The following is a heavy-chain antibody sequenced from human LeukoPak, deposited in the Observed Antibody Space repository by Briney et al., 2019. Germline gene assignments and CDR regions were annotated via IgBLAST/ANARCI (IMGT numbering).Heavy chain of an antibody. CDR3: ARDQGYCTSASCRGDAFDV. Sequence: GGSLRLSCITSGGSFSHYYMRWIRQAPGKGLEWISYISGSGFTVDYADSVKGRFTISRDNAKNSLFLQMDSLRLDDTAVYYCARDQGYCTSASCRGDAFDVWGQGSMVSVSS. V-gene: IGHV3-11*01. CDR2: ISGSGFTV. CDR1: GGSFSHYY. D-gene: IGHD2-2*01. J-gene: IGHJ3*01.